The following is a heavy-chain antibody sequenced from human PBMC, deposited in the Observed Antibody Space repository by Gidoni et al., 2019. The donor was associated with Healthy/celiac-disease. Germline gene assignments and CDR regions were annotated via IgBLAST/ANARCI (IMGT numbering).Heavy chain of an antibody. CDR3: ARHHYYDSSGLSYWYFDL. D-gene: IGHD3-22*01. CDR1: GGSISSYY. J-gene: IGHJ2*01. CDR2: IYYSGST. V-gene: IGHV4-59*08. Sequence: QVQLQESGPGLVKPSETLSLTCTVSGGSISSYYWRWIRQPPGKGLEWIGYIYYSGSTNYNPSLKSRVTISVDTSKNQFSLKLSSVTAADTAVYYCARHHYYDSSGLSYWYFDLWGRGTLVTVSS.